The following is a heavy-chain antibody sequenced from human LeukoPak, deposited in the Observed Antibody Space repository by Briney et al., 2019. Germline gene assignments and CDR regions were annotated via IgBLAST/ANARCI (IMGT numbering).Heavy chain of an antibody. V-gene: IGHV5-51*01. Sequence: GESLKISCKGSGYSFTSYWIGWVRQMPGKGLEWMGIIYPGGSDTRYSPSFQGQVTISADKSISTAYLQWSSLKASDTAMYYCARLYVDDYVWGSYRDRYFDYWGQGTLVTVSS. D-gene: IGHD3-16*02. CDR3: ARLYVDDYVWGSYRDRYFDY. CDR1: GYSFTSYW. CDR2: IYPGGSDT. J-gene: IGHJ4*02.